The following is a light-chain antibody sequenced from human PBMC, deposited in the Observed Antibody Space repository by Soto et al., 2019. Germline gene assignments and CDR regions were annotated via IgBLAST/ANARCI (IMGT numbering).Light chain of an antibody. V-gene: IGLV2-14*01. CDR3: FSYTSSGTYV. CDR2: EVS. CDR1: SSDVGNYKY. Sequence: QSGLTEPASGSGSPGQSSTISCTGTSSDVGNYKYVSWYQQHPGKAPKLMIYEVSNRPSGVSNRFSGSTSGNTASLTISGLQAEDETDYYCFSYTSSGTYVFGTGTKVTVL. J-gene: IGLJ1*01.